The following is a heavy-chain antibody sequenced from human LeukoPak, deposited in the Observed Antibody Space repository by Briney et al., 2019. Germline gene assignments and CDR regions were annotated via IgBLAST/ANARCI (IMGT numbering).Heavy chain of an antibody. CDR1: GGSFSGYY. J-gene: IGHJ4*02. CDR3: ARHADYYGSGSYRSIGLARGMRSFDY. Sequence: SETLSLTCAVYGGSFSGYYWSWIRQPPGKGLEWIGEINHSGSTNYNPSLKSRVTISVDTSKNQFSLKLSSVTAADTAVYYCARHADYYGSGSYRSIGLARGMRSFDYWGQGTLVTVSS. V-gene: IGHV4-34*01. D-gene: IGHD3-10*01. CDR2: INHSGST.